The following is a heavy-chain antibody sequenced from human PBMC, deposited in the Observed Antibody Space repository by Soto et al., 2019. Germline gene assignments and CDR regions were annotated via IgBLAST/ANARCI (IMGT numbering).Heavy chain of an antibody. Sequence: GGSLRLSCAASEFTFSSYAMSWVRQAPGKGLEWVSAISGSGGSTYYADSVKGRFTISRDNSKNTLYLQMNSLRAEDTAVYYCAKSPDYGDSYLDYWGQGTLVTVSS. D-gene: IGHD4-17*01. V-gene: IGHV3-23*01. J-gene: IGHJ4*02. CDR1: EFTFSSYA. CDR3: AKSPDYGDSYLDY. CDR2: ISGSGGST.